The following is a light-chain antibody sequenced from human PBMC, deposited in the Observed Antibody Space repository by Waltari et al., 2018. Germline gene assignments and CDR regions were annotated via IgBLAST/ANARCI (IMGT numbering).Light chain of an antibody. J-gene: IGLJ2*01. Sequence: QSLVTQPPSVSGAPGQRVIISCTGSSSNIGAPYDVHWYQHLPGTAPKLLIYDNTNRPSGVPDRFSGSRSGTSASLAIAGLQAEDEADYYCQSYDSSLSGVVFGGGTRLTVL. V-gene: IGLV1-40*01. CDR1: SSNIGAPYD. CDR3: QSYDSSLSGVV. CDR2: DNT.